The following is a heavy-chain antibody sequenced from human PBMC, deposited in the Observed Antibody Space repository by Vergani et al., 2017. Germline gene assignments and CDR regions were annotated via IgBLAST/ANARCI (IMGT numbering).Heavy chain of an antibody. J-gene: IGHJ6*02. V-gene: IGHV3-23*01. CDR2: ISGSGGST. D-gene: IGHD5-12*01. CDR1: GFTFNHYA. CDR3: AKANPRNSGYDYLYYYHAMDV. Sequence: EVQLLESGGDLVQPGGSLRLSCAASGFTFNHYAMNWVRPAPGKGLEWVSGISGSGGSTYYAGSVKGRFTISRDSSKNTLYLQMNSLSAGDTAVYYCAKANPRNSGYDYLYYYHAMDVWGQGTTVTVS.